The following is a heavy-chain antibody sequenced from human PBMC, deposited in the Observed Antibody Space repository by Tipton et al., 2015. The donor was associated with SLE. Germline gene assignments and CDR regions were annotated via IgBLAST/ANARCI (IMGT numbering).Heavy chain of an antibody. V-gene: IGHV4-31*03. CDR2: INHSGIT. CDR1: GGSISSGGYY. Sequence: TLSLTCTVSGGSISSGGYYWSWIRQHPGKGLEWIGEINHSGITKYNPSLKSRVTISVDTSKNQFSLKLSSVTAADTAVYYCASSLIAADAGDAFDIWGQGTMVTVSS. CDR3: ASSLIAADAGDAFDI. J-gene: IGHJ3*02. D-gene: IGHD6-25*01.